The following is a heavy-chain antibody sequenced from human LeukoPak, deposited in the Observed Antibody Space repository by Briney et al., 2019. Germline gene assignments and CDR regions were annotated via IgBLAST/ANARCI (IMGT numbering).Heavy chain of an antibody. Sequence: SETLSLTCTVSGYSISSGYYWGWIRQPPGKGLEWIGSIYHSGSTYYNPSLKSRVTISVDTSKNQFSLKLSSVTAADTAVYYCARDMPTYDYVWRSYPLNAFDIWGQGTMVTVSS. CDR3: ARDMPTYDYVWRSYPLNAFDI. V-gene: IGHV4-38-2*02. D-gene: IGHD3-16*02. CDR1: GYSISSGYY. CDR2: IYHSGST. J-gene: IGHJ3*02.